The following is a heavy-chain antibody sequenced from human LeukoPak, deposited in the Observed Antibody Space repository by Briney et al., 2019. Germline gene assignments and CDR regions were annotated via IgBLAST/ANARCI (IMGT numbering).Heavy chain of an antibody. D-gene: IGHD3-22*01. CDR3: AKETYYDSSGAPLFDY. J-gene: IGHJ4*02. CDR1: GFTFSNYW. CDR2: INSDGSRT. Sequence: PGGSLRLSCAASGFTFSNYWMHWVRQAPGKGLVWVSHINSDGSRTNYADSVKGRFTISRDNSKNTLYLQMNSLRAEDTAVYYCAKETYYDSSGAPLFDYWGQGTLVTVSS. V-gene: IGHV3-74*01.